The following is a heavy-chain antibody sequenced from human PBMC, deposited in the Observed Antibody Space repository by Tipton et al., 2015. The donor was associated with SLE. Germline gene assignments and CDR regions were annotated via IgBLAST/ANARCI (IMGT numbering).Heavy chain of an antibody. CDR3: ASYSGSYYDAFDI. CDR2: INHSGST. D-gene: IGHD1-26*01. J-gene: IGHJ3*02. CDR1: GGSFSGYY. Sequence: TLSLTCAVYGGSFSGYYWSWIRQPPGKGLEWIGEINHSGSTNYNPSLKSQVTISVDTSKNQFSLKLSSVTAADTAVHYCASYSGSYYDAFDIWGQGTMVTVSS. V-gene: IGHV4-34*01.